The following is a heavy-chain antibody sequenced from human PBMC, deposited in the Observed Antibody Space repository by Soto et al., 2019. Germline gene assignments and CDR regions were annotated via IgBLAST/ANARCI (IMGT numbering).Heavy chain of an antibody. Sequence: PSETLSLTCTVSGGSISSSSYYWGWIRQPPGKGLEWIGSIYYSGSTYYNPSLKSRVTISVDTSKNQFSLKLSSVTAADTAVYYCARRRSDYVWGSYRYDAFDIWGQGTMVTVSS. J-gene: IGHJ3*02. D-gene: IGHD3-16*02. CDR2: IYYSGST. CDR3: ARRRSDYVWGSYRYDAFDI. V-gene: IGHV4-39*01. CDR1: GGSISSSSYY.